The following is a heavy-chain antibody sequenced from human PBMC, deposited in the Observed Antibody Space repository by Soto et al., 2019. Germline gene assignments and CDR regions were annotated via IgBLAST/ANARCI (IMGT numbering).Heavy chain of an antibody. Sequence: EQLQESGPRLVKPSQTLSLMCTVSGGSISTGGWYWSWIRQHPGKGLEWIGNIYYSGNTYYSPPRKSPVIISVDTSENQFSLRLSSVTAADTALYYCARTLEYGHMDVWGNGTSVTVSS. J-gene: IGHJ6*03. CDR2: IYYSGNT. D-gene: IGHD4-17*01. CDR1: GGSISTGGWY. V-gene: IGHV4-31*01. CDR3: ARTLEYGHMDV.